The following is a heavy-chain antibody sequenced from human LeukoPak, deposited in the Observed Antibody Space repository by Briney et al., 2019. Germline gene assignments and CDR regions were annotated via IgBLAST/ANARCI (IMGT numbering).Heavy chain of an antibody. D-gene: IGHD5-18*01. CDR3: ARVVLRADTAMVMFDY. J-gene: IGHJ4*02. V-gene: IGHV1-2*02. CDR2: INPNSGGT. CDR1: GYTFTGYY. Sequence: GASVKVSCKASGYTFTGYYMHWVRQAPGQGLEWMGWINPNSGGTNYAQKFQGRVTMTRDTSISTAYMELSRLRFDDTAVYYCARVVLRADTAMVMFDYWGQGTLVTVSS.